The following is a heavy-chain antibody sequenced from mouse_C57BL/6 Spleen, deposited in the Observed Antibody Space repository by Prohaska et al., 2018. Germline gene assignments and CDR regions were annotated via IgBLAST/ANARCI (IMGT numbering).Heavy chain of an antibody. CDR3: ARSRYYYGSSYGDYAMGY. CDR1: GYTFTDYY. J-gene: IGHJ4*01. V-gene: IGHV1-26*01. D-gene: IGHD1-1*01. Sequence: VSVKISCKASGYTFTDYYMNWVKQRHGKSLEWLEAINPNNGSTSYNQKFKGKATVTVDKSSSTAYMELRSLTSEDSAGYYCARSRYYYGSSYGDYAMGYLGQGTSVTVSS. CDR2: INPNNGST.